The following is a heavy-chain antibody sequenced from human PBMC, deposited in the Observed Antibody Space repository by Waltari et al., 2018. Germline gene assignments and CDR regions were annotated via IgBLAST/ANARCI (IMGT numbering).Heavy chain of an antibody. D-gene: IGHD7-27*01. CDR3: ARGIDGYKLGGY. CDR2: IYSGGST. V-gene: IGHV3-53*01. Sequence: EVQLVESGGGLIQPGGSLRLSCAASGFPVSSNYMNWGRLAPGKGPEWVSVIYSGGSTYYADSVKARFTISRDNSKNTLYLQMNSLRVEDTAMYYCARGIDGYKLGGYWGQGTLVAVSS. CDR1: GFPVSSNY. J-gene: IGHJ4*02.